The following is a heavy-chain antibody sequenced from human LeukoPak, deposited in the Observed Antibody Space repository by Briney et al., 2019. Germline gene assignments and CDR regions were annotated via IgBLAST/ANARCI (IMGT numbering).Heavy chain of an antibody. V-gene: IGHV3-7*01. Sequence: GGSQRLSCAASGFTFSSYWMSWVRQAPGKGLEWVANIKQDGSEKYYVDSVKGRFTISRDNAKNSLYLQMNSLRAEDTAVYYCARVSLLEWLLRVYYFDYWGQGTLVTVSS. CDR3: ARVSLLEWLLRVYYFDY. J-gene: IGHJ4*02. D-gene: IGHD3-3*01. CDR2: IKQDGSEK. CDR1: GFTFSSYW.